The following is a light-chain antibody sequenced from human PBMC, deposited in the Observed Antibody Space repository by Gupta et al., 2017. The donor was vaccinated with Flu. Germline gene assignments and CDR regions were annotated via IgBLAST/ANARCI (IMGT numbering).Light chain of an antibody. CDR1: QSIRSY. CDR2: TSS. V-gene: IGKV1-39*01. Sequence: PSSLSASVGDRVTITCRASQSIRSYVDWYQQKPGKAPTLLIYTSSYVRDGVPSRFNGGGSGTEFTLTISSLQPEDFTSYYCQQTYSTPYTFGQGTKVQIK. CDR3: QQTYSTPYT. J-gene: IGKJ2*01.